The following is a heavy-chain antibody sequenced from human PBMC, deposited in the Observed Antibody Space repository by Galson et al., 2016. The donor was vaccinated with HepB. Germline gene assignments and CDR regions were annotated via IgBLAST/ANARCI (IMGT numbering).Heavy chain of an antibody. Sequence: SVKVSCKASGYSFRSYYIHWVRQVPGQGLEWMGIIDPNDSVTNYTQKLQGRVTMTRDTSTNTLYLELSSLKFEDTAIYYCAREDWLDSWGQGTLVTVSS. V-gene: IGHV1-46*01. J-gene: IGHJ5*01. CDR3: AREDWLDS. CDR1: GYSFRSYY. CDR2: IDPNDSVT.